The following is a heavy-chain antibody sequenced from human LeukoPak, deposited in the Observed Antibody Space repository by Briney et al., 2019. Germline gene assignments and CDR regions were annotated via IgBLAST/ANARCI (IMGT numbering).Heavy chain of an antibody. CDR1: GGSISSGGYY. CDR2: IYYTGTT. D-gene: IGHD6-19*01. Sequence: SQTLSLTCTVSGGSISSGGYYWSWIRQHPGKGLEWIGSIYYTGTTYYNPSLRSRVTISVDTSKNQFSLKLICVTAADTALYFCARGVEQWLSPYYFDYWGQGTLVTVSS. V-gene: IGHV4-39*07. J-gene: IGHJ4*02. CDR3: ARGVEQWLSPYYFDY.